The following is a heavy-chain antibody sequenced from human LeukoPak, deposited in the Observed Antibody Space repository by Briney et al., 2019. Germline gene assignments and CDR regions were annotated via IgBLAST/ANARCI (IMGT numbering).Heavy chain of an antibody. J-gene: IGHJ4*02. CDR2: VSADGRTQ. CDR3: AREFGHNRWYFDY. V-gene: IGHV3-30*03. Sequence: GGSLRLSCAASGYTFSSYGMHWVRQAPGKGLEWVTVVSADGRTQLYSDSVKGRFTVSRDNSLNTLHLQMNSLKTEDTAVYYCAREFGHNRWYFDYWGQGALVTVSS. CDR1: GYTFSSYG. D-gene: IGHD5-24*01.